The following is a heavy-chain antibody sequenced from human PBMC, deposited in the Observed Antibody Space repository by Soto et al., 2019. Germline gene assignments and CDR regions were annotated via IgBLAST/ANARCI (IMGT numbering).Heavy chain of an antibody. Sequence: SETLSLTCAVYGGSFSGYYWSWIRQPPGKGLEWIGEINPSGGTNYNPSLKSRVTISVATSKNQFSLKLGSVTAADTAVYYCARVLAARASRDFDYWGQGTLVTVSS. J-gene: IGHJ4*02. V-gene: IGHV4-34*01. CDR3: ARVLAARASRDFDY. CDR1: GGSFSGYY. D-gene: IGHD6-6*01. CDR2: INPSGGT.